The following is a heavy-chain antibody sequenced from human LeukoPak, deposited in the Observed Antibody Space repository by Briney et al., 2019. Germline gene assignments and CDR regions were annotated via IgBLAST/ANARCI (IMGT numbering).Heavy chain of an antibody. CDR2: ISYDGSNK. V-gene: IGHV3-30*04. CDR1: GFTFSSYA. J-gene: IGHJ6*03. CDR3: ARVGDYPKRYYYYMDV. D-gene: IGHD4-17*01. Sequence: PGGSLRLSCAASGFTFSSYAMHWVRQAPGKGLEWVAVISYDGSNKYYADSVKGRFTISRDNSKNTLYLQMNSLRAEDTAVYYCARVGDYPKRYYYYMDVWGKGTTVTVSS.